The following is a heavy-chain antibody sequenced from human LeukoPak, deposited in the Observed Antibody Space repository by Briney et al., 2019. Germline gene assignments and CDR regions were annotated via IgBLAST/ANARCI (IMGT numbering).Heavy chain of an antibody. CDR1: GFTFSSYW. CDR2: IKQHGSEK. J-gene: IGHJ4*02. Sequence: PGGSLRLSCAASGFTFSSYWMTWARQVPGKGLEWVANIKQHGSEKYYVDSVKGRFTISRDNAKNSLYLQMNSLRAEDTAVYYCAREGVASIDYWGQGTLVTVSS. V-gene: IGHV3-7*01. CDR3: AREGVASIDY. D-gene: IGHD3-10*01.